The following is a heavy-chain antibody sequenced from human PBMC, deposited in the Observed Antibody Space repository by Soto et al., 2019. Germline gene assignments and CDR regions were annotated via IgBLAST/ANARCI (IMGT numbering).Heavy chain of an antibody. J-gene: IGHJ4*02. D-gene: IGHD1-1*01. Sequence: PGESLKISCKGSGYSFTSYWISWVRQMPGKGLEWMGRIDPSDSYTNYSPSFQGHVTISADKSISTAYLQWSSLKASDTAMYYCARRLETGTLTPYYFDYWGQGTLVTVSS. CDR1: GYSFTSYW. CDR2: IDPSDSYT. CDR3: ARRLETGTLTPYYFDY. V-gene: IGHV5-10-1*01.